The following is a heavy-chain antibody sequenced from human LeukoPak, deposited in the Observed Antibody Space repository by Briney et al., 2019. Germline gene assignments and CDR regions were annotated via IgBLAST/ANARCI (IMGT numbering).Heavy chain of an antibody. CDR2: ISSSGSTI. CDR1: GFTFSSYE. Sequence: PGGSLRLSCAASGFTFSSYEMNWVRQAPGKGLEWVSYISSSGSTIYYAASVKGRFTISRDNAKNSLYLQMNSLRAEDTAVYYCARDYDFTDDFWGQGTLVTVSS. CDR3: ARDYDFTDDF. D-gene: IGHD3-3*01. J-gene: IGHJ4*02. V-gene: IGHV3-48*03.